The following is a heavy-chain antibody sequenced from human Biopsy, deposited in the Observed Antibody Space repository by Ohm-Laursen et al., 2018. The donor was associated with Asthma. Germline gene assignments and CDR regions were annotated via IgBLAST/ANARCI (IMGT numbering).Heavy chain of an antibody. CDR2: IYYSGRT. J-gene: IGHJ2*01. V-gene: IGHV4-39*02. Sequence: TLSLTCIVSGDAMSTSGSYWGWIRQSPGKGLEWIGSIYYSGRTYYNPSLESRVTISADTSKNHFSLKVTSWTAADTAVYYCARAVSSSSYWYFDLWGRGDLVTVSS. CDR3: ARAVSSSSYWYFDL. CDR1: GDAMSTSGSY. D-gene: IGHD6-6*01.